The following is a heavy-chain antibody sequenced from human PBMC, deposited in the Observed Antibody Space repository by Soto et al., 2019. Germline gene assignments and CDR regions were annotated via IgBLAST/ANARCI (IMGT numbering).Heavy chain of an antibody. CDR3: ARDSGLWFGELGSFDY. J-gene: IGHJ4*02. CDR1: GGSISSYY. V-gene: IGHV4-59*01. Sequence: PSETLSLTCTVSGGSISSYYWSWIRQPPGKGLEWIGYIYYSGSTNYNPSLKSRVTISVDTSKNQFSLKLSFVTAADTAVYYCARDSGLWFGELGSFDYWGQGTLVTVSS. CDR2: IYYSGST. D-gene: IGHD3-10*01.